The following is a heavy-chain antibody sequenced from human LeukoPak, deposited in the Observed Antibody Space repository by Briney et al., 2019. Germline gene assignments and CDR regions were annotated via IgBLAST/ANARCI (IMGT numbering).Heavy chain of an antibody. CDR2: ISNTSSHI. J-gene: IGHJ5*02. CDR1: GFTFSGYS. CDR3: ARETSIVVVPAANSRGWFDP. Sequence: GGTLSLSCAASGFTFSGYSRNWVRQAPGKGLDWVSSISNTSSHIYYADSVKGRFTISRDNAKNSLYLQMNSLRAEDTAVYYCARETSIVVVPAANSRGWFDPWGQGTLVTVSS. V-gene: IGHV3-21*01. D-gene: IGHD2-2*01.